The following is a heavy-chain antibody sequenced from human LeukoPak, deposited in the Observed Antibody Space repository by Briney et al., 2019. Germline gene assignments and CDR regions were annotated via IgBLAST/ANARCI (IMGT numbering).Heavy chain of an antibody. CDR1: GGTFSSYA. V-gene: IGHV1-69*06. D-gene: IGHD2-21*01. Sequence: GASVKVSCKASGGTFSSYAISWVRQAPGQGLEWMGGIIPIFGTANYAQKFQGRVTITADKSTSTAYMELSSLRSEDTAVYYCATLLWLAWGPPTRALDYWGQGTLVTVSS. CDR2: IIPIFGTA. J-gene: IGHJ4*02. CDR3: ATLLWLAWGPPTRALDY.